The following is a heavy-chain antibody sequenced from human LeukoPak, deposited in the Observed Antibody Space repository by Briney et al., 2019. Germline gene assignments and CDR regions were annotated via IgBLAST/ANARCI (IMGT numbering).Heavy chain of an antibody. CDR1: GGSISSGGYY. V-gene: IGHV4-31*03. CDR3: ARGDAYYYDSSGYYLADY. J-gene: IGHJ4*02. Sequence: SETLSLTCTVSGGSISSGGYYWSWIRQHPGKGLEWIGYIYYSGSTYYNPSLKSRVTISVDTSKNQFSLKLSSVTAADTAVYYCARGDAYYYDSSGYYLADYWGQGTLVTVSS. CDR2: IYYSGST. D-gene: IGHD3-22*01.